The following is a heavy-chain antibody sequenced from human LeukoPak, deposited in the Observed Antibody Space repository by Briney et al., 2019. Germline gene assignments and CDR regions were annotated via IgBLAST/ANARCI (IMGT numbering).Heavy chain of an antibody. V-gene: IGHV3-21*01. Sequence: PGGSLRLSCAASGFTFSSYAMHWVRQAPGKGLEWVSFISSSSSYIYYADSVKGRFTISRDNAKNSLYLQMSSLRAEDTAIYYCARLLTGGNFDPFDYWGQGTLVTVSS. J-gene: IGHJ4*02. CDR1: GFTFSSYA. CDR2: ISSSSSYI. CDR3: ARLLTGGNFDPFDY. D-gene: IGHD3-9*01.